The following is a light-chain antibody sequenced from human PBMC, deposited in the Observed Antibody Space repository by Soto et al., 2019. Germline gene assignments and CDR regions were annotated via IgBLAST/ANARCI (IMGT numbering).Light chain of an antibody. J-gene: IGKJ4*01. Sequence: EIVMTQSPATLSVSPGERATLSCRAGQSISSKLAWYQQRPGQAPRLLIFDASTRATGVPVRFRGSGSGTEFTLTISGLQSEDFAVYCCQQYDKWPPTFGGGTKVEIK. CDR1: QSISSK. V-gene: IGKV3-15*01. CDR3: QQYDKWPPT. CDR2: DAS.